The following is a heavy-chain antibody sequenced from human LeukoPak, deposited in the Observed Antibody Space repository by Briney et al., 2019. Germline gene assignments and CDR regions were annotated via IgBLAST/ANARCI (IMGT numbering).Heavy chain of an antibody. CDR3: AKGSYYDTSVSLVDY. CDR1: GFTFSSYA. CDR2: ISGSGGTT. V-gene: IGHV3-23*01. J-gene: IGHJ4*02. Sequence: GGSLRLSCAASGFTFSSYAMSWVRQAPGKGLEWVSVISGSGGTTFYTDSVKGRFTISRDNSKNTLYLQMNSLRPEGTAVYYCAKGSYYDTSVSLVDYWGQGTLVTVSS. D-gene: IGHD3-22*01.